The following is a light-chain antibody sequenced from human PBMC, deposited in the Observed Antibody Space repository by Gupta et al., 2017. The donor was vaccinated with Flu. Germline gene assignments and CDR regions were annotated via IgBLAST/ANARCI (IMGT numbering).Light chain of an antibody. CDR3: RQADSFPLT. CDR1: QGISRW. V-gene: IGKV1-12*01. Sequence: DIQMTQSPSSVSASIGDRVTITCRASQGISRWLAWYQQKPGIAPKLLIYEASTLQSGVSSRFSDNGSGTDFTLTISSLQPEEFATYFCRQADSFPLTVAGGTKVEVK. J-gene: IGKJ4*01. CDR2: EAS.